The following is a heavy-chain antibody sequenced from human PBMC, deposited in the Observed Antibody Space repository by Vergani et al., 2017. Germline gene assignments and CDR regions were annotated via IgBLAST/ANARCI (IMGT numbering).Heavy chain of an antibody. CDR2: ISPDGRTT. V-gene: IGHV3-74*03. CDR1: GFSFRTFS. D-gene: IGHD2-8*01. Sequence: DVDLVESGGGFVQPGGSRRLSCAASGFSFRTFSMFWVRQPPGKGLAWVSKISPDGRTTEYADSVRGRFTISRDNAKNSLHLQMNNLRAEDTAVYYCARQSRDVFCTNGVCPLGYWGQGALVTVSS. J-gene: IGHJ4*02. CDR3: ARQSRDVFCTNGVCPLGY.